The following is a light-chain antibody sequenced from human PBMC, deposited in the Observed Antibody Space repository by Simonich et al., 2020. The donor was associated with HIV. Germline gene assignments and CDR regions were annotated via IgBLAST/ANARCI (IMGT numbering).Light chain of an antibody. CDR1: QSISNN. V-gene: IGKV3-15*01. CDR2: AAS. Sequence: EIVMTQSPATLSVSPGERATPSCTASQSISNNLAWYQQKPGQAPRLLIYAASTRATGIPARFSGSGSGTEFTLTISSMRSEDFAVYYCQQYNNWLLLTFGGGTKVEIK. CDR3: QQYNNWLLLT. J-gene: IGKJ4*01.